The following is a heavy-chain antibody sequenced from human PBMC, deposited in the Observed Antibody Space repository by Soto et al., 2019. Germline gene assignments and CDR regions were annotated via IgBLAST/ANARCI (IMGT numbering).Heavy chain of an antibody. CDR1: GFTFSSYA. CDR2: ISYDGSNK. Sequence: QVQLVESGGGVVQPGRSLRLSCAASGFTFSSYAMHWVRQAPGKGLEWVAVISYDGSNKYYADSVKGRFTISRDNSKNTLYLQMNSLRAEDTAVYYCARDHDYGDYAGDYWGQGTLVTVSS. CDR3: ARDHDYGDYAGDY. D-gene: IGHD4-17*01. J-gene: IGHJ4*02. V-gene: IGHV3-30-3*01.